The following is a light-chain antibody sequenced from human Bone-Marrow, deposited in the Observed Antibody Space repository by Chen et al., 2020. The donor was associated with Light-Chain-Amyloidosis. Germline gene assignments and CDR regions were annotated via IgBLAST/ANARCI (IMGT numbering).Light chain of an antibody. CDR1: NSNIGGNP. CDR2: SDA. Sequence: QSVLTQPPSASGTPGQRVSISCSGSNSNIGGNPVNWYQQFPGTAPKLLLYSDAQRPSGVPDRFSGSKSGTSASLAIGGLHSDDEADYYCAAWDDSLNSYVFGAGTQVTVL. V-gene: IGLV1-44*01. CDR3: AAWDDSLNSYV. J-gene: IGLJ1*01.